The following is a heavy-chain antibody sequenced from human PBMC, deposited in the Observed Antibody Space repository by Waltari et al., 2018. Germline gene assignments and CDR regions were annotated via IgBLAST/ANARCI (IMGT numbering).Heavy chain of an antibody. Sequence: QVQLVESGGGVVQPGTSLRLSCAAPGFTFSSYTMHWVRQAPGKGLDWVAVISYDGSNKYYADSVKGRFTVSRDNSKNTLDLQMDSLRPEDTALYYCARTYESGSYYYYMDVWGRGTTVAISS. V-gene: IGHV3-30*04. CDR1: GFTFSSYT. CDR2: ISYDGSNK. J-gene: IGHJ6*03. CDR3: ARTYESGSYYYYMDV. D-gene: IGHD3-3*01.